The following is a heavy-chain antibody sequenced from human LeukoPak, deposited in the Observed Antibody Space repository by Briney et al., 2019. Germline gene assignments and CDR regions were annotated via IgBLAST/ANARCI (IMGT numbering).Heavy chain of an antibody. Sequence: GGSLRLSCAASAFRFSSYGMHWVRQAPGKGPEWVAFIRSDSSNQYYADSVKGRFAISRDNSKNTLYLQMNSLRAEDTAVYYCARDSGSRGGYWGQGTLVTVSS. CDR1: AFRFSSYG. CDR2: IRSDSSNQ. J-gene: IGHJ4*02. V-gene: IGHV3-30*02. CDR3: ARDSGSRGGY. D-gene: IGHD1-26*01.